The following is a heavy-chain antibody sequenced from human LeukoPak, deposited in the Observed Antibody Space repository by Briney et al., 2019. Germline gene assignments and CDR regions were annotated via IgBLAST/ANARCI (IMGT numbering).Heavy chain of an antibody. Sequence: SETLSLTCTVSGGSIRSSSYYWGWIRQPPGKGLEWIGSVHYSGSTYDNPSLKSRVTISVDTSKNQFSLKLISVTAADTAVYYCARQSTVAGRGRFDPWGQGTLVTVSS. CDR3: ARQSTVAGRGRFDP. CDR2: VHYSGST. CDR1: GGSIRSSSYY. D-gene: IGHD6-19*01. J-gene: IGHJ5*02. V-gene: IGHV4-39*01.